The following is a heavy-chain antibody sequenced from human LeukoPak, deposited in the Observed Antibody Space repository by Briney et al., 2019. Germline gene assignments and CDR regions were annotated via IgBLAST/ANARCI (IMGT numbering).Heavy chain of an antibody. CDR2: VYTSGST. CDR1: GGSISNYY. CDR3: ARESGYYYDTSGYTFDY. Sequence: SSETLSLTXTVSGGSISNYYWSWIWQSAGKGLEWIGRVYTSGSTNYNPSLKSRVSMLVDTSKNQSSLRLRSVTAADTAVYYCARESGYYYDTSGYTFDYWGQGILVTVSS. D-gene: IGHD3-22*01. J-gene: IGHJ4*02. V-gene: IGHV4-4*07.